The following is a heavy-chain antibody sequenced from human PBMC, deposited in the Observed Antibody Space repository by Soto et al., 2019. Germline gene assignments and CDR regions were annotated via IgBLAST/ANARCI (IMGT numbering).Heavy chain of an antibody. Sequence: QVQLQQWGAGLLKPSETLSLNCAVTGGSLSGYYWSWIRQPPGKGLEWIGEVKDGGHTNYSPSLRGRVTISSGTANNQFSLRLNSVTAADTGVYYCARGQEGVVATHWDQGSLVTVSS. CDR3: ARGQEGVVATH. V-gene: IGHV4-34*01. CDR2: VKDGGHT. D-gene: IGHD5-12*01. J-gene: IGHJ4*02. CDR1: GGSLSGYY.